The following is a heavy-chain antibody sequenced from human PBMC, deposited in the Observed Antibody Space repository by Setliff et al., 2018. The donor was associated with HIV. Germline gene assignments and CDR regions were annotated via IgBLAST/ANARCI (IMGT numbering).Heavy chain of an antibody. D-gene: IGHD2-15*01. CDR1: GGSFSGYY. J-gene: IGHJ3*02. CDR3: ARGGFNHAFDI. V-gene: IGHV4-34*01. CDR2: INQSGGI. Sequence: SETLSLTCAVSGGSFSGYYWSWIRQPPGKGLEWIGEINQSGGINYNPSLKSRVTISIDTFKNQFSMKLYSVTADDTAVYYCARGGFNHAFDIWGQGTMVTVSS.